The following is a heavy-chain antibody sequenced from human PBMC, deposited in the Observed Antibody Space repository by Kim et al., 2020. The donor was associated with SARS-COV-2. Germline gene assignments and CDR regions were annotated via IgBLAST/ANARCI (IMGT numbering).Heavy chain of an antibody. Sequence: SETLSLTCTVSGGSISSYYWSWIRQPPGKGLEWIGYIYYSGSTNYNPSLKSRVTISVDTSKNQFSLKLSSVTAADTAVYYCARVSPPWIQFSFDYWGQGTLVTVSS. CDR1: GGSISSYY. CDR3: ARVSPPWIQFSFDY. D-gene: IGHD5-18*01. J-gene: IGHJ4*02. CDR2: IYYSGST. V-gene: IGHV4-59*01.